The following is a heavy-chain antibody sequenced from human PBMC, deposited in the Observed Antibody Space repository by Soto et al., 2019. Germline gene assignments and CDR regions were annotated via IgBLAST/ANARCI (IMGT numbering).Heavy chain of an antibody. CDR3: AAASPWDDIVLVPAALARYYYYGMDV. Sequence: SVKVSCKASGFTFTSSAVQWVRQARGQRLEWIGWIVVGSGNTNYAQEFQERVTITRDMSTSTAYMELSSLRSEDTAVYYCAAASPWDDIVLVPAALARYYYYGMDVWGQGTTVTASS. V-gene: IGHV1-58*01. CDR1: GFTFTSSA. D-gene: IGHD2-2*01. J-gene: IGHJ6*02. CDR2: IVVGSGNT.